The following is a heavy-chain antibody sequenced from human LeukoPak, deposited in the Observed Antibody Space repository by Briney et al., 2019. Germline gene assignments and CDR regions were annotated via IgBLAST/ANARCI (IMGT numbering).Heavy chain of an antibody. CDR1: GFPFSSYE. Sequence: PGGSLRPSCEGSGFPFSSYEMNWLRQAPGKGLEWVSHIDSGGITIYYADSVKGRFTISRDNAKNSIYLQMDSLRVEDTAIYYCARDSVGDLPDYWGQGTPVTVSS. CDR2: IDSGGITI. V-gene: IGHV3-48*03. CDR3: ARDSVGDLPDY. D-gene: IGHD4-17*01. J-gene: IGHJ4*02.